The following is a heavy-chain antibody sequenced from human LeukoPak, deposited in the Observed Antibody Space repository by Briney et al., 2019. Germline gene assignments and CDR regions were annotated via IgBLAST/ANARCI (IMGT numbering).Heavy chain of an antibody. CDR3: ARGPSYDFWSGYFAFDY. J-gene: IGHJ4*02. V-gene: IGHV4-34*01. D-gene: IGHD3-3*01. Sequence: PSETLSLTCAVYGGSFSGYYWSWLRQPPGKGLEWIGEINHSGSTNYNPSLKSRVTISVDTSKNQFSLKLSSVTAADTAVYYCARGPSYDFWSGYFAFDYWGQGTLVTVSS. CDR2: INHSGST. CDR1: GGSFSGYY.